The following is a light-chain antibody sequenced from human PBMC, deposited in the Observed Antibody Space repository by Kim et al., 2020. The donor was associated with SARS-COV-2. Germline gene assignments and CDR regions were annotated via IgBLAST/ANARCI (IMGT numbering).Light chain of an antibody. CDR2: GAS. J-gene: IGKJ2*01. V-gene: IGKV3-15*01. Sequence: PGERATLSCRASQSVTSNLAGYQQRPGQAPRLLIYGASIRATGIPDRFSGSGSGTEFTLTISSLQPEDFALYYCQQYNRWPPYIFGQGTKLEI. CDR1: QSVTSN. CDR3: QQYNRWPPYI.